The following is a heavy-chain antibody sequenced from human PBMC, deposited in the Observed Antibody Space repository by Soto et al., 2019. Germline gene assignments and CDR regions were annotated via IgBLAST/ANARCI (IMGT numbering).Heavy chain of an antibody. CDR1: GGSISSYY. D-gene: IGHD3-3*01. CDR2: IYYTGST. J-gene: IGHJ4*02. CDR3: ARGGWRQIDY. Sequence: SETLSLTCSVSGGSISSYYWSWIRQPPGKGLEWIGYIYYTGSTNSNLSLKSRVTISVDTSKNQFSLKLSSVTAADTAAYYCARGGWRQIDYWGQGTLVTVSS. V-gene: IGHV4-59*08.